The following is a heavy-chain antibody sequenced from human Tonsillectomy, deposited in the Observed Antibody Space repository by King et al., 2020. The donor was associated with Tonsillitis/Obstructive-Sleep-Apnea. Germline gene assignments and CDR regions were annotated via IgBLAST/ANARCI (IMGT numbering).Heavy chain of an antibody. Sequence: VTLKESGPALVKPTQTLTLTCTFSGFSLSSSGMSVSWIRQPPGKALEWLAHIHWDDDKYYRTSLKTRLTISKDTSKNQVVLKMTNMDPVDTATYYCAISTVATTTKSYQMDVWGNGTPVTVS. D-gene: IGHD5-12*01. CDR1: GFSLSSSGMS. V-gene: IGHV2-70*01. CDR3: AISTVATTTKSYQMDV. CDR2: IHWDDDK. J-gene: IGHJ6*03.